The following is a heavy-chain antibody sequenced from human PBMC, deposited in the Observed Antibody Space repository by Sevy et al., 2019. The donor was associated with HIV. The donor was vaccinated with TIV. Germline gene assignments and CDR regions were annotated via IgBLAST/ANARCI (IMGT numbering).Heavy chain of an antibody. CDR2: INPNSGGT. CDR3: ATYSDYGGAFDP. V-gene: IGHV1-2*02. Sequence: ASVKVSCKASGYSFTGHYIHWFRQAPGQGLERMGWINPNSGGTKFAQKFQGRVTMTRDTSISTAYMELSRLKSDDTAVFYCATYSDYGGAFDPWGQGTLVTVSS. J-gene: IGHJ5*02. CDR1: GYSFTGHY. D-gene: IGHD5-12*01.